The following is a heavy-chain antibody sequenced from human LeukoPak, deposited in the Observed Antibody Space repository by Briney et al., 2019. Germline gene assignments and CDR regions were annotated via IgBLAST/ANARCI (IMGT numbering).Heavy chain of an antibody. CDR2: IIPIFGTA. J-gene: IGHJ4*02. D-gene: IGHD2-15*01. CDR3: ARDDGYYSGGSCYGVY. V-gene: IGHV1-69*01. CDR1: GGTFSSYA. Sequence: ASVKVSCKASGGTFSSYAISWVRQAPGQGLEWMGGIIPIFGTANYAQKFQGRVTITADESTSTAYMELSSLRSEDTAVYYCARDDGYYSGGSCYGVYWGQGTLVTVSS.